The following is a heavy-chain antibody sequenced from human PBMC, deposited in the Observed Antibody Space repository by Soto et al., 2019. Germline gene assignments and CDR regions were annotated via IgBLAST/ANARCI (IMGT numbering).Heavy chain of an antibody. CDR1: GFTFTRYS. J-gene: IGHJ4*02. Sequence: SGGSLRLSCAASGFTFTRYSMNWVRQAPGKGLEWVSSISSTTNYIYYGDSMKGRFTISRYNAKNSLYLEMNSLRAEDTAVYYCARESEDLTSNFDYWGQGTLVTVSS. V-gene: IGHV3-21*06. CDR3: ARESEDLTSNFDY. CDR2: ISSTTNYI.